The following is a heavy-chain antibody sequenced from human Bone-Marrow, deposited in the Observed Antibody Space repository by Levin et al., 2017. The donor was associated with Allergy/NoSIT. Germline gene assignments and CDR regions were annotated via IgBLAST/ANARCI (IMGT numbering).Heavy chain of an antibody. CDR2: ISSKTYDQTT. J-gene: IGHJ3*01. D-gene: IGHD3-16*01. CDR3: VRAERWGPHAFDV. V-gene: IGHV3-49*04. CDR1: GFTFEDFA. Sequence: GGSLRLSCTVSGFTFEDFAMGWVRQAPGKGLEWIAFISSKTYDQTTEYAASVAGRFAISGDDSDTIAYLQMDSLRIEDTAVYYCVRAERWGPHAFDVWGQGTLVTVSS.